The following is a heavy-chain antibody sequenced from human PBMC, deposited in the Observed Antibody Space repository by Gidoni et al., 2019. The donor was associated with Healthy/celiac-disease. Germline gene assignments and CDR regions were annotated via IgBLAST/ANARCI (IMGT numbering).Heavy chain of an antibody. V-gene: IGHV1-46*01. Sequence: QVQLVQSGAEVKKPGASVKVSCKSYGYTFTSYYTHWVRQAPGQGLEWMGIINPSGGRTSYAQKCQGRVTMTRDTSTSTVYMELSSLRSEDTAGYYCASQGEWLVPFDYWGQGTLVTVSS. J-gene: IGHJ4*02. CDR1: GYTFTSYY. D-gene: IGHD6-19*01. CDR2: INPSGGRT. CDR3: ASQGEWLVPFDY.